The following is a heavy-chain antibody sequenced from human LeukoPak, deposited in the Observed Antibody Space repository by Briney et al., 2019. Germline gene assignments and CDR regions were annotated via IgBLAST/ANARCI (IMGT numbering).Heavy chain of an antibody. D-gene: IGHD6-13*01. V-gene: IGHV3-20*04. CDR3: AREGSWHNYYYYYYMDV. Sequence: GGSLRLSCAASGFTFDDYGMSWVRQAPGKGLEWVSGINWNGGSTGYADSVKGRFTISRDNAKNSLYLQMNSLRAEDTALYYCAREGSWHNYYYYYYMDVWGKGTTVTVSS. J-gene: IGHJ6*03. CDR2: INWNGGST. CDR1: GFTFDDYG.